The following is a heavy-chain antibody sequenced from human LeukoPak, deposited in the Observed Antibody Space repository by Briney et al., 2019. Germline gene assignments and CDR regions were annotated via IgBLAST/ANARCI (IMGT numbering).Heavy chain of an antibody. Sequence: PGGSLRLSCAASGFIVSSNCMSWVRQAPGKGLEWVSVLYSDGTTYYTDSVKGRFTISRDNSKNTLYLQMNNLRAEDTAVYYCARAAYDSNGYTANHDYWGQGTLVTVSS. V-gene: IGHV3-53*01. CDR3: ARAAYDSNGYTANHDY. J-gene: IGHJ4*02. CDR2: LYSDGTT. CDR1: GFIVSSNC. D-gene: IGHD3-22*01.